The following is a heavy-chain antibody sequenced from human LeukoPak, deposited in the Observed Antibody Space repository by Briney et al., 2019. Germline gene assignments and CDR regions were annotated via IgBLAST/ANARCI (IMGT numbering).Heavy chain of an antibody. D-gene: IGHD3-22*01. J-gene: IGHJ4*02. V-gene: IGHV1-18*01. Sequence: ASVKVSCKASGYTFTSYGISWVRQAPGQGLEWMGWISAYNGNTNYAQKLQGRVTMTTDTSTSTAYMELRSLRSDDTAVYYCARGIADYYDSSGYFVYWGQGTLDTVSS. CDR2: ISAYNGNT. CDR3: ARGIADYYDSSGYFVY. CDR1: GYTFTSYG.